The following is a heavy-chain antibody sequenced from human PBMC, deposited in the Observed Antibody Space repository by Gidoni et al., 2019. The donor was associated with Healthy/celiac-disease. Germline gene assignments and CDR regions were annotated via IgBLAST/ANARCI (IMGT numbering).Heavy chain of an antibody. D-gene: IGHD2-21*02. Sequence: QVQLVQSGAEVKKPGASVKVSCQASGYTFTSYAMHWVRQAPGQRLEWMGWINAGNGNTKYSQKFQGRVTITRDTSASTAYMELSSLRSEDTAVYYCARARGGNSVGYFQHWGQGTLVTVSS. CDR2: INAGNGNT. J-gene: IGHJ1*01. CDR1: GYTFTSYA. CDR3: ARARGGNSVGYFQH. V-gene: IGHV1-3*01.